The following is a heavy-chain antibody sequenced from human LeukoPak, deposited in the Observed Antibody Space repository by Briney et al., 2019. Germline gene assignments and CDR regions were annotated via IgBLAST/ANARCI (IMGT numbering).Heavy chain of an antibody. D-gene: IGHD3-22*01. CDR2: INPSGGST. CDR3: AGDERVENYYDSSGYYYGEGNFDY. CDR1: GYTFTSYY. Sequence: ASVKVSCKASGYTFTSYYMHWVRQAPGRGLEWMGIINPSGGSTSYAQKFQGRVTMTRDMSTSTVYMELSSLRSEDTAVYYCAGDERVENYYDSSGYYYGEGNFDYWGQGTLVTVSS. V-gene: IGHV1-46*01. J-gene: IGHJ4*02.